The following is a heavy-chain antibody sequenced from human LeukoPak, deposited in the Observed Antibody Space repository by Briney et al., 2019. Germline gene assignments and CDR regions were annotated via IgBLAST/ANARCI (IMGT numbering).Heavy chain of an antibody. CDR2: VDYSGST. V-gene: IGHV4-39*01. Sequence: PSETLSLTCTVSGGSIDSSSYYWGWIRQPPAKGLEWIGTVDYSGSTYYNPSLKSRVTISVDTSKNQFSLKLRSVTAADTAVYYCVRPFSEGNFDWLLSNRHWFDPWGQGTLVTVSS. J-gene: IGHJ5*02. CDR3: VRPFSEGNFDWLLSNRHWFDP. CDR1: GGSIDSSSYY. D-gene: IGHD3-9*01.